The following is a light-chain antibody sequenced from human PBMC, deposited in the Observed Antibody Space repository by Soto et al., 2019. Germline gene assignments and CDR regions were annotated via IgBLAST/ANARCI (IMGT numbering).Light chain of an antibody. J-gene: IGKJ2*01. CDR1: QSVSRSY. CDR3: QQYGSSPYT. Sequence: EIVLTQSPGTLSLSPGERATLSCRASQSVSRSYLAWYQQKPGQAPRLLIYGASSRATGIPDRFSGTGSGTDFTLTISRLEPEDFAVYYCQQYGSSPYTFGLGTKLEIK. CDR2: GAS. V-gene: IGKV3-20*01.